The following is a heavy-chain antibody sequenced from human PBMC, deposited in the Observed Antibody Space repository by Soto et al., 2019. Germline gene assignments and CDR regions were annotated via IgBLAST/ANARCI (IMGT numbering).Heavy chain of an antibody. CDR3: ASCDFWSGYPRTYYYYYMDV. CDR1: GGSFSGYY. D-gene: IGHD3-3*01. V-gene: IGHV4-34*01. Sequence: TSETLSLTCAVYGGSFSGYYWSWIRQPPGKGLEWIGEINHSGSTNYNPSLKSRVTISVDTSKNQFSLKLSSVTAADTAVYYCASCDFWSGYPRTYYYYYMDVWGKGTTVTVSS. J-gene: IGHJ6*03. CDR2: INHSGST.